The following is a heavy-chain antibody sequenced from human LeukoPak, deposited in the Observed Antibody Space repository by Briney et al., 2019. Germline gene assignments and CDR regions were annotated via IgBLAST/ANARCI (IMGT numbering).Heavy chain of an antibody. V-gene: IGHV3-23*01. CDR2: INTDGGAT. D-gene: IGHD3-22*01. CDR3: AKHGNYDTSGFYYVHF. J-gene: IGHJ4*02. CDR1: GFPFSNYA. Sequence: PGGSLRLSCAPSGFPFSNYAMTWVRQAPGKGREWVSSINTDGGATYYADSLKGRFTVSRGNSNNTLYLQMNGLRAEDTAVYYCAKHGNYDTSGFYYVHFWGQGTLVTVSS.